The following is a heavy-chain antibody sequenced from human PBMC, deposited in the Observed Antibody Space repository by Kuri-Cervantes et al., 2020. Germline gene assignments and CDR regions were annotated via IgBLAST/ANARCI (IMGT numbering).Heavy chain of an antibody. D-gene: IGHD3-22*01. CDR3: AREKGNDYDSSAYYPYYFDS. V-gene: IGHV3-48*04. J-gene: IGHJ4*02. CDR2: ISGTSSTI. Sequence: GESLKISCAASGFTFSSYSMNWVRQAPGKGLEWVSYISGTSSTIYYADSVKGRFTISRDNAKNSLYLQLNSLRAEDTAVYYCAREKGNDYDSSAYYPYYFDSWGQGTLVTVSS. CDR1: GFTFSSYS.